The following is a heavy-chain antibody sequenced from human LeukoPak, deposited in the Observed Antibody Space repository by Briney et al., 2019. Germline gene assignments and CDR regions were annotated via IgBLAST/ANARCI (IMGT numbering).Heavy chain of an antibody. CDR1: GFTFSSYE. CDR3: AREYGSGPHSKYYFDY. Sequence: GGSLRLSCAASGFTFSSYEMNWVRQAQGKGLEWVSYISSSGSTIYYADSVKGRFTISRDNAKNSLYLQMNSLRAEDTAVYYCAREYGSGPHSKYYFDYWGQGTLVTVSS. V-gene: IGHV3-48*03. CDR2: ISSSGSTI. J-gene: IGHJ4*02. D-gene: IGHD3-10*01.